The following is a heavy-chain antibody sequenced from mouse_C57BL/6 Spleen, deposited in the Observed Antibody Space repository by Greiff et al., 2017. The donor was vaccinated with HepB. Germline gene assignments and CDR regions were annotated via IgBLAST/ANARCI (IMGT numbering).Heavy chain of an antibody. CDR2: ISSGGSYT. J-gene: IGHJ4*01. Sequence: EVMLVESGGDLVKPGGSLKLSCAASGLTFSSYGMSWVRQTPDKRLEWVATISSGGSYTYYPDSVKGRFTISRDNAKNTLYLQMSSLKSEDTAMYYCAREGYGNYGAMDYWGQGTSVTVSS. CDR1: GLTFSSYG. D-gene: IGHD2-1*01. CDR3: AREGYGNYGAMDY. V-gene: IGHV5-6*02.